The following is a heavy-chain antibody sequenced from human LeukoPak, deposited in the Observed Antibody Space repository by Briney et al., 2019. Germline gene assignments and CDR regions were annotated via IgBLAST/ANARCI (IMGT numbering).Heavy chain of an antibody. CDR3: ARGGEAGDPELFDY. CDR1: GGSISSSSYY. V-gene: IGHV4-39*01. D-gene: IGHD3-16*01. Sequence: SETLSLTCTVSGGSISSSSYYWGWIRQPPGKGLEWIGSIYYSGSTYYNPSLKSRVTISVDTSKNQFSLKLSSVTAADTAVYYCARGGEAGDPELFDYWGQGTLVTASS. J-gene: IGHJ4*02. CDR2: IYYSGST.